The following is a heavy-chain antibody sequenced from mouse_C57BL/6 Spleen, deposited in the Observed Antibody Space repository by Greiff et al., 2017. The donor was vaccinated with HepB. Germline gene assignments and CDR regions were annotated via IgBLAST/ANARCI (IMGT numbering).Heavy chain of an antibody. J-gene: IGHJ4*01. V-gene: IGHV10-1*01. CDR1: GFSFNTYA. CDR2: IRSKSNNYAT. Sequence: EVMLVESGGGLVQPKGSLKLSCAASGFSFNTYAMNWVRQAPGKGLEWVARIRSKSNNYATYYADSVKDRFTISRDDSESMLYLQMNNLKTEDTAMYYCVRHLPYAMDYWGQGTSVTVSS. CDR3: VRHLPYAMDY.